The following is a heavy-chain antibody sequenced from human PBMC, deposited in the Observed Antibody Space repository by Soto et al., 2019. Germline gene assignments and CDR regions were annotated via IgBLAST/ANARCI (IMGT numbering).Heavy chain of an antibody. D-gene: IGHD3-10*01. CDR3: ARDYYYGSGSYYKGDYFDY. J-gene: IGHJ4*02. Sequence: QVQLVQSGAEVKKPGASVKVSCKASGYTFTRYGISWVRQAPGQGLEWMGWISAYNGITNYAQKLQGRVTMTTDTSTSTGYMERRSLRADDTAVYYCARDYYYGSGSYYKGDYFDYWGQGTLVTVSS. V-gene: IGHV1-18*01. CDR1: GYTFTRYG. CDR2: ISAYNGIT.